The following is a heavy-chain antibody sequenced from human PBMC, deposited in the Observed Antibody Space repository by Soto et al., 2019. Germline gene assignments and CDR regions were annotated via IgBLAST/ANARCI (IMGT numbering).Heavy chain of an antibody. Sequence: SETLSLTCAVSGGSISSSNWWSWVRQPPGKGLEWIGEIYHSGSTNYNPSLKSRVTISVDKSKNQFSLKLSSVTAADTAVYYCARDSYPSRRKSIAARPDYYYYGMDVWGQGTTVTVSS. J-gene: IGHJ6*02. CDR1: GGSISSSNW. CDR2: IYHSGST. CDR3: ARDSYPSRRKSIAARPDYYYYGMDV. V-gene: IGHV4-4*02. D-gene: IGHD6-6*01.